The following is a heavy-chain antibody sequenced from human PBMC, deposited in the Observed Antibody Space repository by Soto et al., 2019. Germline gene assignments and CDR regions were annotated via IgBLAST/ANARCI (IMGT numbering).Heavy chain of an antibody. CDR1: GLTFSSSA. CDR3: AAVTKSYFYGMDG. J-gene: IGHJ6*01. CDR2: ISYDGSNK. Sequence: QVQLVESGGGVVQPGRSLRLSCAASGLTFSSSAMHWVRQAPGKGLEWVALISYDGSNKYYVDSVKGRFTISRDNSKNTLDLQMNSLREEDTAVYYCAAVTKSYFYGMDGWGQGSTVTGFS. V-gene: IGHV3-30*03. D-gene: IGHD2-21*02.